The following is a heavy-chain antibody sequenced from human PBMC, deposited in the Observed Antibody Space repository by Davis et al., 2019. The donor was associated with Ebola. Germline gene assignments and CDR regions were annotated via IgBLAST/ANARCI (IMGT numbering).Heavy chain of an antibody. D-gene: IGHD3-22*01. V-gene: IGHV1-46*01. CDR2: INPSGGST. J-gene: IGHJ3*02. Sequence: ASVKVSCKASGYTFTSYYMHWVRQASGQGLEWMGIINPSGGSTSYAQKFQGRVTMTRDTSTSTVYMELSSLRSEDTAVYYCARDGPDSSGYRLDAFDIWGQGTMVTVSS. CDR3: ARDGPDSSGYRLDAFDI. CDR1: GYTFTSYY.